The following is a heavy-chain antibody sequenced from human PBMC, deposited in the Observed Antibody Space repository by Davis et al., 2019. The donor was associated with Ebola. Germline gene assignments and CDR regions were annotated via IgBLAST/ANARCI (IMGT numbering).Heavy chain of an antibody. CDR2: INPGSGNT. CDR3: ARGGAFSSGWSTGGSDY. J-gene: IGHJ4*02. CDR1: GYTFTSYA. V-gene: IGHV1-3*01. D-gene: IGHD6-19*01. Sequence: ASVKVSCKASGYTFTSYAMNWVRQAPGQRLEWMGRINPGSGNTKYSQKFQGRVTITRDAPANIAFMELSSLKSEDTAVYYCARGGAFSSGWSTGGSDYWGQGTLVTVSS.